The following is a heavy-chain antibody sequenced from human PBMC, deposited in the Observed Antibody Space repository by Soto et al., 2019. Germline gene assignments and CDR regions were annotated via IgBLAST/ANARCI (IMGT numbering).Heavy chain of an antibody. V-gene: IGHV1-69*13. CDR3: AAREQLGDYYYGMDV. CDR1: GGTFSSYA. D-gene: IGHD6-6*01. Sequence: SVKVSCKASGGTFSSYAISWVRQAPGQGLEWMGGIIPIFGTANYAQKFQGRVTITADESTSTAYMELSSLRSEDTAVYYCAAREQLGDYYYGMDVWGQGTTVTVSS. CDR2: IIPIFGTA. J-gene: IGHJ6*02.